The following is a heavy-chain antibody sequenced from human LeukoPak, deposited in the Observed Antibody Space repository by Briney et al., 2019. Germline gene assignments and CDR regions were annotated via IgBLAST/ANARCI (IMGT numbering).Heavy chain of an antibody. J-gene: IGHJ6*03. CDR1: GGSFSGYY. D-gene: IGHD5-18*01. CDR3: ARLRGYSYGYPGFYYYYYMDF. CDR2: INHSGST. Sequence: PSETLSLTCAVYGGSFSGYYWSWTRQPPGKGLEWIGEINHSGSTNYNPSLKSRVTISVDTSKNQFSLKLSSVPAVDTAVYYCARLRGYSYGYPGFYYYYYMDFWGKGTTVTISS. V-gene: IGHV4-34*01.